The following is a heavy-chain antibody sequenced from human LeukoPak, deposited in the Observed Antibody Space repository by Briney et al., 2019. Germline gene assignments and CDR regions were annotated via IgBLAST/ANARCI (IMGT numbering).Heavy chain of an antibody. CDR1: GFTFSNYA. Sequence: GGSLRLSCATSGFTFSNYAICWVRHAPGKGLEWVSDVSSSGNSAVYTGSVWGRFTISRDNCKNTIRLQINSRRAEDTAVYHCAKDPRSGEYDYVWGPFDMWGQGTMVTVSS. D-gene: IGHD3-16*01. CDR3: AKDPRSGEYDYVWGPFDM. CDR2: VSSSGNSA. V-gene: IGHV3-23*01. J-gene: IGHJ3*02.